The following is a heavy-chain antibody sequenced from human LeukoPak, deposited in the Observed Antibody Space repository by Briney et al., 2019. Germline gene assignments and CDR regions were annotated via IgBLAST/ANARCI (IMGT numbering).Heavy chain of an antibody. CDR3: ASDKGYSNNYFDY. J-gene: IGHJ4*01. Sequence: ASETLSLTCTVSGGSVSSGSYYWSWIRQPPGKGLEWIGYIYYSGSTNYNPSLKSRVTISVDTSKNQFSLKLSSVTAADTALYYCASDKGYSNNYFDYWGQGTLVTVSS. D-gene: IGHD6-13*01. CDR2: IYYSGST. CDR1: GGSVSSGSYY. V-gene: IGHV4-61*01.